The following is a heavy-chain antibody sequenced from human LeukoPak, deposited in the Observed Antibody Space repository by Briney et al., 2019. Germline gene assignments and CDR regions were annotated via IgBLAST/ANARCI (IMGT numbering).Heavy chain of an antibody. V-gene: IGHV1-18*01. CDR3: ARVEYYYDSSGYYLDY. D-gene: IGHD3-22*01. CDR1: GYTFTSYG. Sequence: ASVKVSCKASGYTFTSYGISWVRQAPGQGLEWMGWISAYNGNTNYAQKLQGRVTMTTDTSTSTAYMELRSLRSDDTAVYYCARVEYYYDSSGYYLDYWGQGTLVTVSS. J-gene: IGHJ4*02. CDR2: ISAYNGNT.